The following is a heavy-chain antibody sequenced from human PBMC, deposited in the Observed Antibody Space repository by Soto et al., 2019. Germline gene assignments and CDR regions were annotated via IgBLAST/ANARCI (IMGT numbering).Heavy chain of an antibody. CDR3: ARGAMTTVTYYYYYGMDV. V-gene: IGHV3-11*01. CDR1: GFTFSDYY. CDR2: ISSSGSTI. Sequence: QVQLVESGGGLVKPGGSLRLSCAASGFTFSDYYMSWIRQAPGKGLEWVSYISSSGSTIYYADSVKGRFTISRDNAKNARYLQMNSLRAEDTAVYYCARGAMTTVTYYYYYGMDVWGQGTTVTVSS. J-gene: IGHJ6*02. D-gene: IGHD4-4*01.